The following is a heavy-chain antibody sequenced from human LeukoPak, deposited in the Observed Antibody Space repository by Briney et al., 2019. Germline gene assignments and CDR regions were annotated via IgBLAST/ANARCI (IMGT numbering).Heavy chain of an antibody. V-gene: IGHV1-2*02. CDR1: GYSFNDYY. Sequence: APVKVSCKPSGYSFNDYYLHWVRQAPGQRREWMGWINSNSGRTHYAPKFQGRVTLTTDTSITTAYMELSSLISGNTTLYCGARDSSDILTGYYHFWGQGTLVTVSS. CDR3: ARDSSDILTGYYHF. D-gene: IGHD3-9*01. J-gene: IGHJ4*02. CDR2: INSNSGRT.